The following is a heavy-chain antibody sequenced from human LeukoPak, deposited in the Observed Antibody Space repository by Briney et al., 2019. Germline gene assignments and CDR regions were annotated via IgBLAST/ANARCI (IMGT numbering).Heavy chain of an antibody. J-gene: IGHJ6*03. CDR1: GFIFSTYS. V-gene: IGHV3-21*01. Sequence: GGSLRLSCAASGFIFSTYSMTWVRQAPGKGLEWVASISSSTAYTAYADSVKGRFTISRDNAKNSLFLQMNSLRAEDTAVYYCARDWYTAERWTIYYSYYIDVWGKGTTVTVSS. D-gene: IGHD4-23*01. CDR3: ARDWYTAERWTIYYSYYIDV. CDR2: ISSSTAYT.